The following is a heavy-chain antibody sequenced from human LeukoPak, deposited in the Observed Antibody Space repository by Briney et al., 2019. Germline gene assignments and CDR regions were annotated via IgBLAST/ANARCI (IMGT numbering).Heavy chain of an antibody. CDR3: ASFICSSTSCYVVDP. CDR2: IYYSGST. V-gene: IGHV4-39*01. J-gene: IGHJ5*02. Sequence: SETLSLTCTVSGGSISSSSYYWGWIRQPPGKGLEWIGSIYYSGSTYYNPSLKSRVTISVDTSKNQFSLKLSSVTAADTAVYYCASFICSSTSCYVVDPWGQGTLVTVSS. D-gene: IGHD2-2*01. CDR1: GGSISSSSYY.